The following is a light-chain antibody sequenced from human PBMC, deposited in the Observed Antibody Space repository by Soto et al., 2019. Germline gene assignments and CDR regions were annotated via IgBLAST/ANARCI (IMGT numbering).Light chain of an antibody. Sequence: ETVMTQSAATLSVSPGERATLSCRASQSVSTNLAWYQQKPGQAPRVLIYGASTRVTGIPARFSGSGSGTEFALTISSLKSEDFAVYYCQQYYKWPRTFGQGTKVEIK. V-gene: IGKV3-15*01. CDR3: QQYYKWPRT. CDR2: GAS. CDR1: QSVSTN. J-gene: IGKJ1*01.